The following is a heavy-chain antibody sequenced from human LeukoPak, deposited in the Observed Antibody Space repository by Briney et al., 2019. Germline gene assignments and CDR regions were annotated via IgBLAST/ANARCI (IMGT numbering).Heavy chain of an antibody. CDR3: AKGAMIVVASDAFDI. Sequence: GGSLRLSCAASGFTFSSYWMSWVRQAPGKGLEWVAFIRYDGSNKYYADSVKGRFTISRDNSKNTLYLQMNSLRAEDTAVYYCAKGAMIVVASDAFDIWGQGTMVTVSS. J-gene: IGHJ3*02. D-gene: IGHD3-22*01. V-gene: IGHV3-30*02. CDR2: IRYDGSNK. CDR1: GFTFSSYW.